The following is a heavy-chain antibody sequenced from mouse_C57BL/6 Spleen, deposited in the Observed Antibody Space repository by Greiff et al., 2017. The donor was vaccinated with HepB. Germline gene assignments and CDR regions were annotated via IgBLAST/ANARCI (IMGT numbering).Heavy chain of an antibody. CDR1: GYTFTSYG. J-gene: IGHJ4*01. CDR2: IYPRSGNT. Sequence: QVQLQQSGPELVRPGASMKLSCKASGYTFTSYGISWVKQRTGQGLEWIGEIYPRSGNTNYNKKFKGKATLTADKPSSTAYMQLRSLTSADSAVYFGVGRLGRGYAMDYWGQGTSVTVSS. D-gene: IGHD4-1*01. CDR3: VGRLGRGYAMDY. V-gene: IGHV1-81*01.